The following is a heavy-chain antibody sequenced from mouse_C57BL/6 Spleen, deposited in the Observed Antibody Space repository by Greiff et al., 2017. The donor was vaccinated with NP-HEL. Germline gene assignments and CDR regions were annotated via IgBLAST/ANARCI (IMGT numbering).Heavy chain of an antibody. Sequence: EVKLVESGGGLVQPGGSLKLSCAASGFTFSDYGMAWVRQAPRKGPEWVAFISNLAYSIYYADTVTGRFTISRENAKNTLYLEMSSLRSEDTAMYYCARQDTAQAKNFDVWDTGTTVTVSS. CDR1: GFTFSDYG. CDR2: ISNLAYSI. J-gene: IGHJ1*03. CDR3: ARQDTAQAKNFDV. D-gene: IGHD3-2*02. V-gene: IGHV5-15*04.